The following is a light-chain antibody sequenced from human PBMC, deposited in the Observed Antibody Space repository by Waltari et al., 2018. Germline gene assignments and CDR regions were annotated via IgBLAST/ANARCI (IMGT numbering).Light chain of an antibody. Sequence: EIIMTQSPATLSLSPGERATLPCRASQNVNSNLAWYQQKPGQAPRLLIYGASIRATGIPASFSGSWSGTQFTLTINSLQSEDSAVYYWQQHNDGPPWTCGQGTK. V-gene: IGKV3-15*01. CDR1: QNVNSN. CDR3: QQHNDGPPWT. J-gene: IGKJ1*01. CDR2: GAS.